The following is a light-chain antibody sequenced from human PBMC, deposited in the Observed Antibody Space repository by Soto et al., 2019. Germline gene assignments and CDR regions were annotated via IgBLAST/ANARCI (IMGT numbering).Light chain of an antibody. CDR2: GAS. CDR3: HHFGSSPYT. CDR1: QSVSSSY. V-gene: IGKV3-20*01. Sequence: EIVLTQSPGTLSLSPGERATLSCRASQSVSSSYLAWYQQKPGQSPRLLIYGASNRATGIPDRFSGSGSGTDFTLTISRLEPEDFGVYYCHHFGSSPYTFGQGTQLQIK. J-gene: IGKJ2*01.